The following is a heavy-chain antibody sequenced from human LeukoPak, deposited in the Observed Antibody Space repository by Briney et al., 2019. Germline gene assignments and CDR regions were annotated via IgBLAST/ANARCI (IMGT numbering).Heavy chain of an antibody. CDR1: GFTFSSYS. V-gene: IGHV3-48*01. CDR3: ARDFGVVVPAAMLGYYYMDV. CDR2: ISSSSSTI. J-gene: IGHJ6*03. D-gene: IGHD2-2*01. Sequence: GGSLRLSCAASGFTFSSYSMNWVRQAPGKELEWVSYISSSSSTIYYADSVKGRFTISRDNAKNSLYLQMNSLRAEDTAVYYCARDFGVVVPAAMLGYYYMDVWGKGTTVTVSS.